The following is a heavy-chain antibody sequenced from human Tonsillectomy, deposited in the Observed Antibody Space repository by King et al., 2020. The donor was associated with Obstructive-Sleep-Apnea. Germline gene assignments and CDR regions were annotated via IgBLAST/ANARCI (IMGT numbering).Heavy chain of an antibody. Sequence: QLQESGPGLVKPSQTLSLTCTVSGGSISSGGYYWSWIRQHPGKGLEWIGYIYYSGSTYYNPSLKSRVTISVDTSKNQFSLKLSFVTAADTAVYYCAGIGCSSTSCYAGFSGWFDPWGQGTLVTVSS. J-gene: IGHJ5*02. CDR2: IYYSGST. D-gene: IGHD2-2*01. CDR1: GGSISSGGYY. V-gene: IGHV4-31*03. CDR3: AGIGCSSTSCYAGFSGWFDP.